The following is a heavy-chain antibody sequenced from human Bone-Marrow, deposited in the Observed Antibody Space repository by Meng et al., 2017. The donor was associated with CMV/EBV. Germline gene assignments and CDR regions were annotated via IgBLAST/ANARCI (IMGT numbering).Heavy chain of an antibody. CDR1: GYTLTELS. Sequence: ASVKVSCKVSGYTLTELSMHWVRQAPGKGLEWMGGFDPEDGETIYAQKFQGRVTMTEDTSTDTAYMELSSLRSEDTAVYYGATDIVVVPAARKAVFDIWGQGTMVTGSS. CDR3: ATDIVVVPAARKAVFDI. J-gene: IGHJ3*02. V-gene: IGHV1-24*01. CDR2: FDPEDGET. D-gene: IGHD2-2*01.